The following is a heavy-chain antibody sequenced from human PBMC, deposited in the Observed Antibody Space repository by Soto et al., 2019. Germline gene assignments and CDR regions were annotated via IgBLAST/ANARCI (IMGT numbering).Heavy chain of an antibody. CDR3: ARDKRWHDAFEI. J-gene: IGHJ3*02. CDR2: MNEDGSEK. Sequence: EVQLVESGGDLVQPGGSLRLSCAASGFTLSASWMSWVRQAPGKGLEWVANMNEDGSEKYYVDSVKGRFTISRDNAKNSLYLQMNSLRAEDTGVYYCARDKRWHDAFEIWGQGTMVTVSS. V-gene: IGHV3-7*01. D-gene: IGHD2-15*01. CDR1: GFTLSASW.